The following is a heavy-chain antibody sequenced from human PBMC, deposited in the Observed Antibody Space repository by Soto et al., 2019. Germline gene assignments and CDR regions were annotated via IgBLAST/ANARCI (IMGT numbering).Heavy chain of an antibody. CDR3: ARDRHLGELSLYHSYYYNYMDV. CDR2: TYYRSKWYN. Sequence: SQTLSLTCVISGDSVSSNSAAWNWIRQSPSRGLEWLGRTYYRSKWYNDYAVSVKSRITINPDTSKNQFSLQLNSVTPEDTAVYYCARDRHLGELSLYHSYYYNYMDVWGKGTTVTVSS. V-gene: IGHV6-1*01. D-gene: IGHD3-16*02. CDR1: GDSVSSNSAA. J-gene: IGHJ6*03.